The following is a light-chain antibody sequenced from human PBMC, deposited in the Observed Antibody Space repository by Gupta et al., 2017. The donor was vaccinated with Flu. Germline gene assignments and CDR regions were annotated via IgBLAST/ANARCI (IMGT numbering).Light chain of an antibody. CDR1: ENINKY. V-gene: IGKV1-39*01. CDR2: AAS. Sequence: DIQMTQSPSSLSASVGDRVTITCRTSENINKYLNWYQQKPGKAPKLLMYAASTLRSGVPSRFSGSGSGTDFTLTISSLQPEDFATYFCQQSDSLPHTVGLGTKVEIK. J-gene: IGKJ2*01. CDR3: QQSDSLPHT.